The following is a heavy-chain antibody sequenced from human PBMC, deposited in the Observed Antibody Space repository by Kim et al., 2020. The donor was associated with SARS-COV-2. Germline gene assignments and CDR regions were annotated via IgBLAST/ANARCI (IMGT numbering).Heavy chain of an antibody. V-gene: IGHV3-30*04. CDR2: ISYDENNK. CDR3: AREKFYYGSENYYNLADY. Sequence: GGSLRLSCAASGFTFSSYAIHWVRQAPGRGLEWVAVISYDENNKYYADSVKGRFTISRDNSKNTLYLQMNSLRAEDTAVYYCAREKFYYGSENYYNLADYWGQGTLVTVSS. J-gene: IGHJ4*02. D-gene: IGHD3-10*01. CDR1: GFTFSSYA.